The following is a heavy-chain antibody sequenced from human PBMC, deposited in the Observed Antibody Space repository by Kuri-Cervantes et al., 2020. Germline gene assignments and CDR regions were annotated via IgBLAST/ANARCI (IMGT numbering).Heavy chain of an antibody. CDR1: GFTFSSYG. CDR3: ASGADYGGILDY. V-gene: IGHV3-48*02. CDR2: ISSSSSTT. Sequence: GGSLRLSCAASGFTFSSYGMHWVRQAPGKGLEWVSYISSSSSTTYYADSVKGRFTISRDNAKNSLYLQMNSLRDEDTAVYYCASGADYGGILDYWGQGTLVTVSS. D-gene: IGHD4-23*01. J-gene: IGHJ4*02.